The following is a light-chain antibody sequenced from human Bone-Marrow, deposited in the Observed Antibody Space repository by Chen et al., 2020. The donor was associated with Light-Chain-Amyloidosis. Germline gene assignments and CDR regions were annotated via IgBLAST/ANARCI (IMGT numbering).Light chain of an antibody. CDR2: DAF. CDR1: QDIRNG. V-gene: IGKV1-6*01. Sequence: AIQMTQSPSSLSASVGDRVTISCRASQDIRNGLGWYQQKPGKAPKLLIYDAFVLHSGVPSRFSGSASGTDFTLTISSLQPEDFATYYCLQDYIYPLTFGGGTKVEIQ. CDR3: LQDYIYPLT. J-gene: IGKJ4*01.